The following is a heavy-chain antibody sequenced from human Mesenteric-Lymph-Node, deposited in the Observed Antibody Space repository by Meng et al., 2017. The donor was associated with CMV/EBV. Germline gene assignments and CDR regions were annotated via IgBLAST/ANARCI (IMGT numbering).Heavy chain of an antibody. D-gene: IGHD3-10*01. Sequence: SCKASGYTFSSYAISWVRQAPGQGLEWMGGIIPIFGTANYAQKFQGRVTITADESTSTAYMELSSLRSEDTAVYYCARDGDYYGSGGYWGQGTLVTVSS. J-gene: IGHJ4*02. CDR1: GYTFSSYA. V-gene: IGHV1-69*01. CDR3: ARDGDYYGSGGY. CDR2: IIPIFGTA.